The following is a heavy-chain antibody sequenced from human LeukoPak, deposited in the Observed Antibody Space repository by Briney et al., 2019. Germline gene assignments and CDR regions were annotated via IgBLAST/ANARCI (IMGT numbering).Heavy chain of an antibody. CDR2: IYYSGTT. CDR3: ARLVPPGGGDCTGSNCHTVYYFDY. J-gene: IGHJ4*02. D-gene: IGHD2-15*01. CDR1: GGSITSSSSY. V-gene: IGHV4-39*01. Sequence: KSSETLSLTRTVSGGSITSSSSYWGWIRQPPGKGLEWIGTIYYSGTTYYNPSLKSRVTISIDAAKNQFSLMLTSVTAADTAVYYCARLVPPGGGDCTGSNCHTVYYFDYWGQGTLVTVSS.